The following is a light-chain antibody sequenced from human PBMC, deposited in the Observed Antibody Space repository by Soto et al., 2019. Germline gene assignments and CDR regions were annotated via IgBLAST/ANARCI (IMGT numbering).Light chain of an antibody. Sequence: DIQMTQSPSTLSASVGDRVTITCRASQSITVWLAWHQQRPGKAPKLLIYKASTLESGVPSRFSGSGSGTEFTLTIISLQPEDFATYYCQQYDTYPWTSGQGTKVEIK. V-gene: IGKV1-5*03. CDR1: QSITVW. CDR3: QQYDTYPWT. J-gene: IGKJ1*01. CDR2: KAS.